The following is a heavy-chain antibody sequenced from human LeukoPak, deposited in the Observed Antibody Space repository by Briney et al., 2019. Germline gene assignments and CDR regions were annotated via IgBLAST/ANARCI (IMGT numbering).Heavy chain of an antibody. D-gene: IGHD3-22*01. Sequence: PGGSLRLSCAASEFTLSIYAMNWVPQAPGKGLEWGSSTSGSWTNYADSVKRRFTISRENSQNTLYLQMNSLRVEDTAVYVCAKRENYYDSSGYHYVGAFDIWGQGTMVTVSS. CDR3: AKRENYYDSSGYHYVGAFDI. J-gene: IGHJ3*02. V-gene: IGHV3-23*01. CDR2: TSGSWT. CDR1: EFTLSIYA.